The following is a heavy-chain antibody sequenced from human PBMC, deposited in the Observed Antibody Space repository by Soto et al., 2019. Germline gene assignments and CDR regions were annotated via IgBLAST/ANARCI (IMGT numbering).Heavy chain of an antibody. CDR2: MNPNSGNT. J-gene: IGHJ5*02. Sequence: GASVKASCKAPGYTFTSYVINWVRQATGQGLEWMGWMNPNSGNTGYAQKFQGRVTMTRNTSISTAYMELSSVTAADTAVYYCARIPSPWGQGTLVTVSS. CDR3: ARIPSP. CDR1: GYTFTSYV. D-gene: IGHD2-21*01. V-gene: IGHV1-8*01.